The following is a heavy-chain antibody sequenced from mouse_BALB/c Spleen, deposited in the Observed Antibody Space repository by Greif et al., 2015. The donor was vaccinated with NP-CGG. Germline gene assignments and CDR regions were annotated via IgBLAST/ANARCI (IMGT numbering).Heavy chain of an antibody. J-gene: IGHJ4*01. D-gene: IGHD2-14*01. CDR2: INPSNGGT. Sequence: QVQLQQPGAELVKPGASVKLSCKASGYTFTSYYMYWVKQRPGQGLEWIGEINPSNGGTNFNEKFKSKATLTVDKSSSTAYMQISSMTSEDSAVYYCTRRGYYRYYAMDYWGQGTSVTVSS. CDR1: GYTFTSYY. CDR3: TRRGYYRYYAMDY. V-gene: IGHV1S81*02.